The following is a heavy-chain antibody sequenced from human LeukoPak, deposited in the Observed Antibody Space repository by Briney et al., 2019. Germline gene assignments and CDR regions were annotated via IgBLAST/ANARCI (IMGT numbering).Heavy chain of an antibody. J-gene: IGHJ4*02. V-gene: IGHV1-3*01. CDR3: ARGPPGISYPLDY. Sequence: ASVKVSCTASGYTFTSYAMHWVRQAPGQRLEWMGWINAGNGNTKYSQKFQGRVTITRDTSASTAYMELSSLRSEDTAVYYCARGPPGISYPLDYWGQGTLVTVSS. D-gene: IGHD1-26*01. CDR1: GYTFTSYA. CDR2: INAGNGNT.